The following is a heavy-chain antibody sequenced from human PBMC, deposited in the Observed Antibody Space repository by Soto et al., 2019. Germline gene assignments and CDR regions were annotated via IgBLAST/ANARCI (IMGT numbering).Heavy chain of an antibody. V-gene: IGHV4-59*11. CDR3: ARTTEKDGKEGLDY. Sequence: PSETLSLTCSVSGASFRDHYWTWIRQPPGKGLEWIGYISYSGYTNYKPSLKSRLTMSVDMSKNQFSLKLNSLTAADTAVYYCARTTEKDGKEGLDYWGQGTLVPSPQ. D-gene: IGHD4-4*01. J-gene: IGHJ4*02. CDR1: GASFRDHY. CDR2: ISYSGYT.